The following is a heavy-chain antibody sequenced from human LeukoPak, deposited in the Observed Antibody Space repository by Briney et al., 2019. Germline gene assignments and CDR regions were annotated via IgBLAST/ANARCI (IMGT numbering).Heavy chain of an antibody. Sequence: GVSVKVSCKASGYTFTSYGISWVRQAPGQGLEWMGWISAYNGNTNYAQKLQGRVTMTTDTSTSTAYMELRSLRSDDTAVYYCARVGEKLYYYYGMDVWGQGTTVTVSS. CDR1: GYTFTSYG. CDR3: ARVGEKLYYYYGMDV. CDR2: ISAYNGNT. J-gene: IGHJ6*02. D-gene: IGHD3-16*01. V-gene: IGHV1-18*01.